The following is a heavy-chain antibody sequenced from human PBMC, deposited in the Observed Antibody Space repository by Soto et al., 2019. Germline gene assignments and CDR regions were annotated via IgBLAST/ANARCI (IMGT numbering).Heavy chain of an antibody. Sequence: QVQLVQSGAEVKRPGASVEVSCKASGYTFTDYYIHWVRQAPGQGLEWMGLINPNTGGTNYAQKFQGRVTMTRDTSISTAYMYLSSLNIDDTAVYYCARVRTGSWLLYLFDYWGHGTLVSVSS. CDR3: ARVRTGSWLLYLFDY. CDR1: GYTFTDYY. V-gene: IGHV1-2*02. D-gene: IGHD6-13*01. J-gene: IGHJ4*01. CDR2: INPNTGGT.